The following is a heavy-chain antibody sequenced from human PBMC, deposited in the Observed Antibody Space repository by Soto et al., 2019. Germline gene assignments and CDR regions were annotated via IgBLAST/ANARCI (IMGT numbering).Heavy chain of an antibody. CDR1: GGPIRTSSYY. Sequence: SETLSLTCTVSGGPIRTSSYYWGWIRQPPGKGLEWIGNIYYSGTTYYNPSLKSRVTISVDTSKNQFSLQLNSVTPEDTAVYYCARGAAAVFPGYYYYYMDVWGKGTTVTVSS. CDR2: IYYSGTT. J-gene: IGHJ6*03. V-gene: IGHV4-39*01. CDR3: ARGAAAVFPGYYYYYMDV. D-gene: IGHD6-13*01.